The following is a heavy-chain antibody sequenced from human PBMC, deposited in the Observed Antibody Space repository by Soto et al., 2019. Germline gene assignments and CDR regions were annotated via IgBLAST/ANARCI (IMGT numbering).Heavy chain of an antibody. J-gene: IGHJ4*02. CDR1: GFTFSSYE. V-gene: IGHV3-48*03. CDR3: ARVGRRWLQYYYDY. Sequence: DVQLVEAGGGLVQPGGSLRLSCAAFGFTFSSYEINWVRQAPGKGLEWVSYISSGGRTTYYADSVKGRFTISRDNAKNSLFLQMNSLRAEDTAFYYCARVGRRWLQYYYDYWGQGTLVTVSS. D-gene: IGHD4-4*01. CDR2: ISSGGRTT.